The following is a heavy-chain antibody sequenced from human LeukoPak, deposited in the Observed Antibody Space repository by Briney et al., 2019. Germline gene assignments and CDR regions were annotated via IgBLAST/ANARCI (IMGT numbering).Heavy chain of an antibody. CDR2: IYTSGST. CDR3: ARDDGYCSSTSCYDYYMDV. Sequence: SETLSLTCTVSGGSISSGSYYWSWIRQPAGKGLEWIGRIYTSGSTNYNPSLKSRVTISVDTSKNQFSLKLSSVTAADTAVYYCARDDGYCSSTSCYDYYMDVWGKGTTVTVSS. D-gene: IGHD2-2*03. V-gene: IGHV4-61*02. CDR1: GGSISSGSYY. J-gene: IGHJ6*03.